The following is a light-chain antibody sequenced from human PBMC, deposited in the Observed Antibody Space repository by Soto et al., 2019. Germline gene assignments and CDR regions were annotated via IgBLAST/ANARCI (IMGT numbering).Light chain of an antibody. CDR3: AAWDDSLSGPV. Sequence: QSVLTQPPSASGTPGQRVTISCSGSSSNIGSNYVYWYQQLPVTAPKPLIYSNNQRPSGVPDRFSGSKSGTSASLAISGLRSEDEADYYCAAWDDSLSGPVFGGGTKVTVL. J-gene: IGLJ3*02. V-gene: IGLV1-47*02. CDR2: SNN. CDR1: SSNIGSNY.